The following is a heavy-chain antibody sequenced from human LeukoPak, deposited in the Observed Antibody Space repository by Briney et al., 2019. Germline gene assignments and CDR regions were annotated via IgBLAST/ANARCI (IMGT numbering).Heavy chain of an antibody. Sequence: SETLSLTCAVYGGSFSGYYWSWIRQPPGKGLEWIGEINHSGSTNYNPSLKSRVTISVDTSKNQFSLKLSSATAADTAVYYCARGFWGYYDSSGYRKYYFDYWGQGTLVTVSS. CDR1: GGSFSGYY. D-gene: IGHD3-22*01. J-gene: IGHJ4*02. CDR2: INHSGST. V-gene: IGHV4-34*01. CDR3: ARGFWGYYDSSGYRKYYFDY.